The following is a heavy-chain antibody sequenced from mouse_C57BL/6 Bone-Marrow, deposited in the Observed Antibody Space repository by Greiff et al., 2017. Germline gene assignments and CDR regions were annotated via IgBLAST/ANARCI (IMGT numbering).Heavy chain of an antibody. CDR2: IYPRSGNT. CDR3: ARWDDYDGGYFDY. D-gene: IGHD2-4*01. Sequence: QVHVKQSGAELARPGASVKLSCKASGYTFTSYGISWVKQRTGQGLEWIGEIYPRSGNTYYNEEFKGKATLTADKSSSTAYMELRSLTSEDSAVYFCARWDDYDGGYFDYWGQGTTLTVSS. CDR1: GYTFTSYG. J-gene: IGHJ2*01. V-gene: IGHV1-81*01.